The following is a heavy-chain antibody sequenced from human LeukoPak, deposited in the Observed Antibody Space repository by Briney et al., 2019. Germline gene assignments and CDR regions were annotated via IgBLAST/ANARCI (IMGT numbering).Heavy chain of an antibody. CDR1: GFTFSNAW. CDR2: ISGSGGST. J-gene: IGHJ1*01. D-gene: IGHD3-3*01. CDR3: AKDIMGYYDFWSGYYVGYFQH. V-gene: IGHV3-23*01. Sequence: GGSLRLSCAASGFTFSNAWMSWVRQAPGKGLEWVSAISGSGGSTYYADSVKGRFTISRDNSKNTLYLQMNSLRAEDTAVYYCAKDIMGYYDFWSGYYVGYFQHWGQGTLVTVSS.